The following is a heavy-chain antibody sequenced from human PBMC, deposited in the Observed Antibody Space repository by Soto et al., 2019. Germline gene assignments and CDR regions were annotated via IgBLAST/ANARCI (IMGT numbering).Heavy chain of an antibody. V-gene: IGHV1-8*01. Sequence: ASVKVSCKASGYTFTSYDINWVRQATGQGLEWMGWMNPNSGNTGYAQKFQGGVTMTRNTSISTAYMELSSLRSDDTAVYYCARSTNDYGDRHWGQGTLVTVSS. J-gene: IGHJ4*02. CDR3: ARSTNDYGDRH. CDR2: MNPNSGNT. D-gene: IGHD4-17*01. CDR1: GYTFTSYD.